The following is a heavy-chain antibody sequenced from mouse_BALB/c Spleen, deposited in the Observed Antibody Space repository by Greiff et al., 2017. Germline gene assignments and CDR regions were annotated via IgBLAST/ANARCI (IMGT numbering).Heavy chain of an antibody. D-gene: IGHD4-1*01. CDR1: GYTFTSYY. J-gene: IGHJ4*01. CDR3: TREGADLGSYAMDY. Sequence: VKLVESGAELVKPGASVKLSCKASGYTFTSYYMYWVKQRPGQGLEWIGEINPSNGGTNFNEKFKSKATLTVDKSSSTAYMQLSSLTSEDSAVYYCTREGADLGSYAMDYWGQGTSVTVSS. CDR2: INPSNGGT. V-gene: IGHV1S81*02.